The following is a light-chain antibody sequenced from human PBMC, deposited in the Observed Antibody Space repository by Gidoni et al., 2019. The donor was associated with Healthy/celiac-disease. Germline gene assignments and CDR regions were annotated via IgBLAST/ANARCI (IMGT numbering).Light chain of an antibody. CDR3: QKSYSTMYT. CDR2: AAS. V-gene: IGKV1-39*01. J-gene: IGKJ2*01. Sequence: DIHMTQSPSSLSASAGDRVTITCRASQSISSYINWYQQKPGKAPKLLIYAASSLQSGVPSRFSGSGSGTDFTLTIRSLQPEDFATYYCQKSYSTMYTFGQGTKLEIK. CDR1: QSISSY.